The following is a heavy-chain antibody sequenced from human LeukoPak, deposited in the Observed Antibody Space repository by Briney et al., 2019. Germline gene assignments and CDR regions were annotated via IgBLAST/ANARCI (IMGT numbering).Heavy chain of an antibody. Sequence: ASVKVSCKASGYSFTSYGISWVRQAPGQGLEWMGWISAYNGNTNYAQKLQGRVTMTTDTSTSTAYMELRSLRSDDTAVYYCASDWEPVYWQSLAPGVFDYWGQGSLVTVSS. CDR2: ISAYNGNT. J-gene: IGHJ4*02. CDR3: ASDWEPVYWQSLAPGVFDY. D-gene: IGHD1-26*01. V-gene: IGHV1-18*01. CDR1: GYSFTSYG.